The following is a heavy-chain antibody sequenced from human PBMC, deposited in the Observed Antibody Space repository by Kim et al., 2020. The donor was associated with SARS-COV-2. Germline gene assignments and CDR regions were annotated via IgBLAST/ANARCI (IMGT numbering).Heavy chain of an antibody. J-gene: IGHJ6*02. Sequence: SVKVSCKASGGTFSSYAISWVRQAPGQGLEWMGRIIPILGIANYAQKFQGRVTITADKSTSTAYMELSSLRSEDTAVYYCASPDYSNYAGGAYYYYGMDVWGQGTTVTVSS. V-gene: IGHV1-69*04. CDR1: GGTFSSYA. D-gene: IGHD4-4*01. CDR3: ASPDYSNYAGGAYYYYGMDV. CDR2: IIPILGIA.